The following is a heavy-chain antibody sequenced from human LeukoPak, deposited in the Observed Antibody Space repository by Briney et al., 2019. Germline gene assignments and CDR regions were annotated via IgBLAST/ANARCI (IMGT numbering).Heavy chain of an antibody. J-gene: IGHJ4*02. CDR3: AKSPRGSGGSFFDY. CDR1: GFTFSSYG. Sequence: SGGSLRLSCAASGFTFSSYGMQWVRQAPGKGLEWVAVISYDGSNKYYADSVKGRFTISRDNSKNTLYLQMNSLRAEDTAVYYCAKSPRGSGGSFFDYWGQGTLVTVSS. V-gene: IGHV3-30*18. D-gene: IGHD3-10*01. CDR2: ISYDGSNK.